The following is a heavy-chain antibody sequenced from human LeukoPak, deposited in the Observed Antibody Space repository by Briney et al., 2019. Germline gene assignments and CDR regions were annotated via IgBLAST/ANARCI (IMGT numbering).Heavy chain of an antibody. D-gene: IGHD3-10*01. V-gene: IGHV4-4*07. CDR2: IYTSGST. CDR3: ARALMVRGAKTYYFDY. Sequence: SETLSLTCTVSGGFISSYYWSWIRQPAGKGLEWIGRIYTSGSTNYNPSLKSRVTMSVDTSKNQFSLKLSSVTAADTAVYYCARALMVRGAKTYYFDYWGQGTLVTVSS. J-gene: IGHJ4*02. CDR1: GGFISSYY.